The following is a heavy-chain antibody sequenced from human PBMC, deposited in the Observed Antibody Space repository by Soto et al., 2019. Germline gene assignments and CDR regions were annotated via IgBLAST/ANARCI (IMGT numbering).Heavy chain of an antibody. CDR1: GGTFSGAG. V-gene: IGHV1-69*18. Sequence: QVHLVQSGAEVRQPGSSVRVSCKASGGTFSGAGVSWVRQAPGQGLEWMGNHIPMFGSTNYAEKFQGRLTSSADAPATTAYMDLSSLRSDDTAVYYCARGDGFNYYLDYWGQGALVTVSS. CDR2: HIPMFGST. J-gene: IGHJ4*02. D-gene: IGHD1-1*01. CDR3: ARGDGFNYYLDY.